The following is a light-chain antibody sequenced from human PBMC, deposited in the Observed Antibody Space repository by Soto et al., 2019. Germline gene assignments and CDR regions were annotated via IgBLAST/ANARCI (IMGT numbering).Light chain of an antibody. CDR1: SSDVGGYNC. Sequence: QSVLTQPRSVSGSPGQSVTISCTGTSSDVGGYNCVSWYQQHPSKAPQLIIYDVTQRPSGVPDRFSGSKSGNTASLSISGLQAEDEADYYCCSHSASYTFVFGTGTKVTVL. V-gene: IGLV2-11*01. CDR3: CSHSASYTFV. CDR2: DVT. J-gene: IGLJ1*01.